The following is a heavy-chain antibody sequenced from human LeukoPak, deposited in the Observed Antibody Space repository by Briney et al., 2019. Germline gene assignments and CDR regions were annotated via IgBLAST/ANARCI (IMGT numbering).Heavy chain of an antibody. V-gene: IGHV1-2*02. CDR3: ARGGSGSYFSWLDP. Sequence: ASVKVSCKASGYTFTGYYIRWVRQAPGQGLECMGWINPNSSGTNYAQKFQGRVTMTRDTSISTAYMELSRLRSDGTAVYYCARGGSGSYFSWLDPWGQGPLVTLSS. D-gene: IGHD3-10*01. CDR2: INPNSSGT. J-gene: IGHJ5*02. CDR1: GYTFTGYY.